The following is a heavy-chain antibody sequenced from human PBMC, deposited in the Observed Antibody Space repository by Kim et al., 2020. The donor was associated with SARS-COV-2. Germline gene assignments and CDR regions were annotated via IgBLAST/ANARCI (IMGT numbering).Heavy chain of an antibody. V-gene: IGHV3-15*01. J-gene: IGHJ3*02. CDR3: TTDLILRYFDWLSGGPDDAFDI. D-gene: IGHD3-9*01. CDR1: GFTFSNAW. Sequence: GGSLRLSCAASGFTFSNAWMSWVRQAPGKGLEWVGHIKSKTDGGTTDYAAPVKGRFTISRDDSKNTLYLQMNSLKTEDTAVYYCTTDLILRYFDWLSGGPDDAFDIWGQGTMVTVSS. CDR2: IKSKTDGGTT.